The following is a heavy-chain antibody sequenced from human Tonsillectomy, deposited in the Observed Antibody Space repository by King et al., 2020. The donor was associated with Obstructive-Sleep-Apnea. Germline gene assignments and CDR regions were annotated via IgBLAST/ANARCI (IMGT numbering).Heavy chain of an antibody. D-gene: IGHD6-13*01. CDR1: GGSISSSSYY. J-gene: IGHJ4*02. Sequence: QLQESGPGLVKPSETLSLTCTVSGGSISSSSYYWGWIRQPPGKGLEWIGSIYYSGSTYYNPSLKSRVTISVDTSKNQFSLKLSSVTAADTAVYYCARAISIAAAGYWGQGTLVTVSS. CDR3: ARAISIAAAGY. V-gene: IGHV4-39*07. CDR2: IYYSGST.